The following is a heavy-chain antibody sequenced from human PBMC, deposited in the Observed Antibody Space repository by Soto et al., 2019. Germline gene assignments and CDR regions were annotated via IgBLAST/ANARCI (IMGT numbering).Heavy chain of an antibody. J-gene: IGHJ5*02. CDR2: IYYSGST. V-gene: IGHV4-39*01. CDR1: GGSISSSSYY. Sequence: SETLSLTCTVSGGSISSSSYYWGWIRQPPGKGLEWIGSIYYSGSTYYNPSLKSRVTISVDTSKNQFSLKLSSVTAADTAVYYCARQDPRVYYGSGSYYTSGPTGKNWFDPWGQGTLVTVSS. CDR3: ARQDPRVYYGSGSYYTSGPTGKNWFDP. D-gene: IGHD3-10*01.